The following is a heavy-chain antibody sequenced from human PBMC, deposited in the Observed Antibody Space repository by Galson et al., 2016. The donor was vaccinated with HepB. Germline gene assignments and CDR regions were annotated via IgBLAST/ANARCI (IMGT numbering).Heavy chain of an antibody. CDR1: DSVSRNSAT. V-gene: IGHV6-1*01. CDR3: ARYSAPGTTRVFDS. D-gene: IGHD6-13*01. J-gene: IGHJ4*02. Sequence: DSVSRNSATWNWIRQSPSSGLEWLGRTYYRSKWYKDYAVSVKGRITINPDTSKNEFSLQLNSVTPEDTAVYYCARYSAPGTTRVFDSWDQGTLVTVSS. CDR2: TYYRSKWYK.